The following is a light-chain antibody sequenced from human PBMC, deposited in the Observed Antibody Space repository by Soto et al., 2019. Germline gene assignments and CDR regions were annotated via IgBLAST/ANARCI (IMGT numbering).Light chain of an antibody. CDR2: LNRDGRH. Sequence: QPVLTQSPSASASLGASVKLTCTLSSGHSNYSIAWHQQQPEQGPRSLIMLNRDGRHSKGDGIPNCSSGSSSVAERCLTISRLQSEDEADYYCQPWGTGNVIFGGGTKLTVL. J-gene: IGLJ2*01. CDR1: SGHSNYS. V-gene: IGLV4-69*01. CDR3: QPWGTGNVI.